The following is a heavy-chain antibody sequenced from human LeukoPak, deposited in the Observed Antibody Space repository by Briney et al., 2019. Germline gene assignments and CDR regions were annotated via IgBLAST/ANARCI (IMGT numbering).Heavy chain of an antibody. J-gene: IGHJ4*02. D-gene: IGHD1-26*01. Sequence: SETLSLTRAVSGYSISSGNFWGWIRRPPGKGLEWVGTIDHSGSTYYNPSLKSRVTISVDTSKNQFSLTLSSVTAADTAFYYCARNGGYGRFDYWGQGTLVTVSS. CDR1: GYSISSGNF. CDR2: IDHSGST. V-gene: IGHV4-38-2*01. CDR3: ARNGGYGRFDY.